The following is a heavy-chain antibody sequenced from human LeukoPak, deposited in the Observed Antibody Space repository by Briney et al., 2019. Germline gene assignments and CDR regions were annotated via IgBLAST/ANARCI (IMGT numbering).Heavy chain of an antibody. V-gene: IGHV4-61*02. J-gene: IGHJ6*03. CDR2: IYTSGST. D-gene: IGHD2-2*01. CDR3: ARDRGCSSTSCYRPRAGWHYYYMDV. CDR1: GGSISSGSYY. Sequence: PSETLSLTCTVSGGSISSGSYYWSWIRQPAGKGLEWIGRIYTSGSTNYNPSLRSRVTISVDTSKNQFSLKLSSVTAADTAVYYCARDRGCSSTSCYRPRAGWHYYYMDVWGKGTTVTVPS.